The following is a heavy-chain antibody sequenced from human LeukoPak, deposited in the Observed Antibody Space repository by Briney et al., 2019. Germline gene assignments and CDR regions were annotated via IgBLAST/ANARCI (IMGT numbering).Heavy chain of an antibody. J-gene: IGHJ4*02. D-gene: IGHD6-13*01. CDR1: GGSMSDSIT. CDR2: IHDDGRT. V-gene: IGHV4/OR15-8*01. Sequence: PSETLSLTCSVSGGSMSDSITWGWVRQPPGKGLEWLANIHDDGRTAPNPSLRSRLTISQDRSKNQFSLKLSSVTAADTAVYYCARHTHRKQQLVPLYFDYWGQGTLVTVSS. CDR3: ARHTHRKQQLVPLYFDY.